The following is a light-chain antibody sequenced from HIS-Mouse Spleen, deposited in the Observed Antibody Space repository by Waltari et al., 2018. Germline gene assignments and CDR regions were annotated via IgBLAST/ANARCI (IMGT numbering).Light chain of an antibody. Sequence: SYELTQPPSVSVSSGQTASITCSGDKLGDKYAYWYQQKPGQSPVLVIYQDSKRPSGIPERFAGSNSGNTATLTNSGTQAMDEADYYCQAWDSSTVVFGGGTKLTVL. CDR1: KLGDKY. CDR2: QDS. J-gene: IGLJ2*01. V-gene: IGLV3-1*01. CDR3: QAWDSSTVV.